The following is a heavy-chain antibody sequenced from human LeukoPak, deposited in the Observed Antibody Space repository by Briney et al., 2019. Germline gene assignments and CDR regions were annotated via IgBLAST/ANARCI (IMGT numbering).Heavy chain of an antibody. D-gene: IGHD6-19*01. V-gene: IGHV3-53*01. CDR2: IYSGGST. CDR1: GFTVSSNY. Sequence: GGSLRLSYAASGFTVSSNYMSWVRQAPGKGLEWVSAIYSGGSTYYADSVKGRFTISRDNSQNTLYLQMNSLRAEDTAVYYCARDRTEYSSGWYHWYWGQGTLVTVSS. J-gene: IGHJ4*02. CDR3: ARDRTEYSSGWYHWY.